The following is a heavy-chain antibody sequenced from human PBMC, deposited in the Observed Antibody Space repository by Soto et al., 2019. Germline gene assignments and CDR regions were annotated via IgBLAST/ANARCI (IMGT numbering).Heavy chain of an antibody. D-gene: IGHD1-26*01. CDR3: TTDPQYSGSYLVLFY. CDR2: IKSKTDGGTT. J-gene: IGHJ4*02. Sequence: GGSLRLSCAASGFTFSNAWMNWVRQAPGKGLEWVGRIKSKTDGGTTDYAAPVKGRFTISRDDSKNTLYLQMNSLKTEDTAVYYCTTDPQYSGSYLVLFYWGQGTLVTVSS. CDR1: GFTFSNAW. V-gene: IGHV3-15*07.